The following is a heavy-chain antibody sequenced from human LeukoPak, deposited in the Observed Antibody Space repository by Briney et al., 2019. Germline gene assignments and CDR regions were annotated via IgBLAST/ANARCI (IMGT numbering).Heavy chain of an antibody. Sequence: SETLSLTCTVSGGSISSDYWSWIRQPPGKGLEWIGYIYYRGSTNYNPSPKSRVTISVDTSKNQFSLKLSSVTAADTAVYYCARLSGYSSGHYYSDYWGQGTLVTVSS. D-gene: IGHD3-22*01. CDR3: ARLSGYSSGHYYSDY. CDR2: IYYRGST. CDR1: GGSISSDY. V-gene: IGHV4-59*01. J-gene: IGHJ4*02.